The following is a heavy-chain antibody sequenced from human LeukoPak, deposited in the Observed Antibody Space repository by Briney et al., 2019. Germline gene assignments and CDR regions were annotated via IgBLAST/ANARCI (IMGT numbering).Heavy chain of an antibody. Sequence: GGSLRLSCATSGFTFSDYEMNWVRQAPGKGLEWVSHISTTGGTIYYTDSVKGRFTVSRDNAKNSLSLQMNSLRVEDTAVYYCARAGSGSYYIPFDCWGQGILVTVSS. CDR1: GFTFSDYE. D-gene: IGHD3-10*01. J-gene: IGHJ4*02. V-gene: IGHV3-48*03. CDR2: ISTTGGTI. CDR3: ARAGSGSYYIPFDC.